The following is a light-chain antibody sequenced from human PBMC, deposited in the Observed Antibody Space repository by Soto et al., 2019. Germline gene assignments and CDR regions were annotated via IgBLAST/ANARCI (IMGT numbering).Light chain of an antibody. CDR2: DAS. CDR1: QSVSSNY. Sequence: EIVLTQSPGTLSLSPGERATLSCRASQSVSSNYLAWYQQKPGQAPRLLIYDASSRATGVPDRFSGSGSGTDFTLTVSRLEPEDFAVYYCQQYGSSVRTFGQGTKVDI. V-gene: IGKV3-20*01. J-gene: IGKJ1*01. CDR3: QQYGSSVRT.